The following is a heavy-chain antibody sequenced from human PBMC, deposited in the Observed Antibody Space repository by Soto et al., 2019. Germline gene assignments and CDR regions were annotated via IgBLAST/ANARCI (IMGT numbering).Heavy chain of an antibody. CDR1: GGSISSSSYY. J-gene: IGHJ6*03. CDR2: IYYSGSP. V-gene: IGHV4-39*01. CDR3: ARRALLDPNYNYYYMDV. Sequence: QLQLQESGPGLVKPSETLSLTCTVSGGSISSSSYYWGWIRQPPGKGLEWIGSIYYSGSPYYNPSLKSRVTISVDTSKNQLSLKLSSVTAADTAVYYCARRALLDPNYNYYYMDVWGKGTTVTVSS. D-gene: IGHD3-10*01.